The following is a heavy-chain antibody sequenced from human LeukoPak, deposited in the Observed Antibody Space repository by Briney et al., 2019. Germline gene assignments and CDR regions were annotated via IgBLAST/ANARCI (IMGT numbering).Heavy chain of an antibody. CDR1: GGSISSYY. D-gene: IGHD5-24*01. V-gene: IGHV4-59*01. J-gene: IGHJ4*02. Sequence: SETLSLTCTVSGGSISSYYLSWIRQPPGKGLEWIGYIYYSGSTNYKPSLKSRVTISVDTSKNQFSLKLSSVAAAGTAVYYCAREQRDGYNLFDYWGQGTLVTVSS. CDR3: AREQRDGYNLFDY. CDR2: IYYSGST.